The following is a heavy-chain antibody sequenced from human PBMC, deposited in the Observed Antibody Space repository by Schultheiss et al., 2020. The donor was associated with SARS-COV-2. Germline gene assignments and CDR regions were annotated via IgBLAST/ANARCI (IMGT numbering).Heavy chain of an antibody. CDR3: ARVGADSGYYYMDV. CDR1: GGSISSYY. V-gene: IGHV4-59*01. CDR2: IYYSGST. D-gene: IGHD1-26*01. J-gene: IGHJ6*03. Sequence: SETLSLTCTVSGGSISSYYWSWIRQPPGKGLEWIGYIYYSGSTNYNPSLKSRVTISVDTSKNQFSLKLSSVTAADTAVYYCARVGADSGYYYMDVWGKGTTVTVSS.